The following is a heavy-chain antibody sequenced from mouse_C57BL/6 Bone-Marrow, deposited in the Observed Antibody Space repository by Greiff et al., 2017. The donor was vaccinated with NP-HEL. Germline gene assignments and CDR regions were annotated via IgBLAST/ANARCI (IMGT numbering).Heavy chain of an antibody. CDR2: IDPSDSYT. Sequence: QVQLQQPGAELVKPGASVKLSCKASGYTFTSYWMQWVKQRPGQGLEWIGEIDPSDSYTNYNQKFKGKATLTVDTSSSTAYMQLSSLTSEDSAVYYCARKRLYYGSSPDYWGQGTTLTVSS. J-gene: IGHJ2*01. CDR1: GYTFTSYW. CDR3: ARKRLYYGSSPDY. V-gene: IGHV1-50*01. D-gene: IGHD1-1*01.